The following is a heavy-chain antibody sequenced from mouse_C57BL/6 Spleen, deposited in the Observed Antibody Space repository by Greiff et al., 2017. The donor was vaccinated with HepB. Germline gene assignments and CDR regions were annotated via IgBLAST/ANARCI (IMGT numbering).Heavy chain of an antibody. J-gene: IGHJ3*01. V-gene: IGHV1-81*01. CDR1: GYTFTSYG. D-gene: IGHD2-3*01. Sequence: QVQLQQPGAELVKPGASVKLSCKASGYTFTSYGISWVKQRTGQGLEWIGEIYPRSGNTYYNEKFKGKATLTADKSSSTAYMELRSLTSEDSAVYFCARGGDGYFAYWGQGTLVTVSA. CDR2: IYPRSGNT. CDR3: ARGGDGYFAY.